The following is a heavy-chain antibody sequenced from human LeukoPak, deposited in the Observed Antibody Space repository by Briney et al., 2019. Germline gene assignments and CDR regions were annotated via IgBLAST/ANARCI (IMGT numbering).Heavy chain of an antibody. CDR1: DGSISSGSYY. CDR2: IYTSGST. J-gene: IGHJ4*02. V-gene: IGHV4-61*02. D-gene: IGHD3-22*01. Sequence: SETLSLTCTVSDGSISSGSYYWSWIRQPAGKGLEWIGRIYTSGSTNYNPSLKSRVTISLDTSENHFSLKLNSVTAADTAVYYCARVTTGGYYNYWGQGTLVTVSS. CDR3: ARVTTGGYYNY.